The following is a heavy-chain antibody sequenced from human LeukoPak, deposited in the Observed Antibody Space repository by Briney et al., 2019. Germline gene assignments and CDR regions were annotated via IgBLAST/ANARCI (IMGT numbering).Heavy chain of an antibody. V-gene: IGHV3-21*01. J-gene: IGHJ3*02. D-gene: IGHD2-15*01. CDR3: ARSVVVPWGDAFDI. CDR2: ISSSSSYI. Sequence: PGGSLRLSCAASGFTFSSYSMNWVRQAPGKGLEWVSSISSSSSYIYYADPVKGRFTISRDNAKNSLYLQMNSLRAEDTAVYYCARSVVVPWGDAFDIWGQGTTVTVSS. CDR1: GFTFSSYS.